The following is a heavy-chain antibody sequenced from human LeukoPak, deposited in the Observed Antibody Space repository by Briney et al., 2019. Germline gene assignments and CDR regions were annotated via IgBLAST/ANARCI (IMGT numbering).Heavy chain of an antibody. D-gene: IGHD6-19*01. CDR2: IYPGDSDT. CDR3: ASQIPRYSSGWYHFDY. Sequence: GESLKISCKGSGYSFTSYWIGWVRQMPGKGLEWMGIIYPGDSDTRYSPSFQGQVTISADKSISTAYLRWSSLKASDTAMYYCASQIPRYSSGWYHFDYWGQGTLVTVSS. V-gene: IGHV5-51*01. J-gene: IGHJ4*02. CDR1: GYSFTSYW.